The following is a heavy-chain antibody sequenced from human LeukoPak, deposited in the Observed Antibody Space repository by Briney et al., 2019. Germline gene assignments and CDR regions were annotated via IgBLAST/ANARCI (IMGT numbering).Heavy chain of an antibody. CDR2: IYSGGST. CDR1: GFTVSSNY. D-gene: IGHD3-22*01. V-gene: IGHV3-66*01. Sequence: GGSLRLSCAASGFTVSSNYMSWVRQAPGKGLEWVSVIYSGGSTYYADSVKGRFTISRDNAKNSLYLQMNSLRAEDTAVYYCARGAIYYDSSGYYYGHWFDYWGQGTLVTVSS. CDR3: ARGAIYYDSSGYYYGHWFDY. J-gene: IGHJ4*02.